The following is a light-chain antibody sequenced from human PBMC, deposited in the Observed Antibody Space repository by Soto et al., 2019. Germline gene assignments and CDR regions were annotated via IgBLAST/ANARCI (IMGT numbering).Light chain of an antibody. CDR3: LQTLQTPYT. J-gene: IGKJ2*01. Sequence: DIVMTQSPLSLPVTPGEPASISCRSSQSLLYGPGYMYVDWYLQKPGQPPHLLIFLGSNRASGVPDRFSGSVSGTDFTLKISRVETEDVGIYYGLQTLQTPYTVGQGTKLEIK. V-gene: IGKV2-28*01. CDR2: LGS. CDR1: QSLLYGPGYMY.